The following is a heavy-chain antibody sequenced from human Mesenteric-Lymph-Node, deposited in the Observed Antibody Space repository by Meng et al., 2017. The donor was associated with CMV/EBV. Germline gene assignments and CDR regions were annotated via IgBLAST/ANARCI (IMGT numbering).Heavy chain of an antibody. J-gene: IGHJ6*02. CDR3: ARALLSRSYVHGMDV. V-gene: IGHV3-20*01. D-gene: IGHD3-10*01. Sequence: GESLKISCAASGFIFDDYGMSWVRQAPGKGLEWVSGINWNGGSTGYADSVKGRFIISRDNAKNSLYLQMNSLRVEDTALYHCARALLSRSYVHGMDVWGQGTTVTVSS. CDR1: GFIFDDYG. CDR2: INWNGGST.